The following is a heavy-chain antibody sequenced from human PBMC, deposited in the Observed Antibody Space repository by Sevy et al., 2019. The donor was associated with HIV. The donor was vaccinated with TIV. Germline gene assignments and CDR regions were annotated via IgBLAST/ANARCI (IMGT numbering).Heavy chain of an antibody. J-gene: IGHJ5*02. V-gene: IGHV3-9*01. CDR1: GFTFDDYA. CDR3: AKDGSSWYTGGNWFDP. D-gene: IGHD6-13*01. CDR2: ISWNGGSI. Sequence: GGSLRLSCAASGFTFDDYAMHWVRQAPGKGLEWVSGISWNGGSIGYADSVKGRFTISRDNAKNSLYLQMNSLRAEDTAWYYCAKDGSSWYTGGNWFDPWGQGTLVTVSS.